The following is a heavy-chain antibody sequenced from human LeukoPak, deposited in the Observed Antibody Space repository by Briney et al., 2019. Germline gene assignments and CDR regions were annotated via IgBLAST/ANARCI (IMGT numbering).Heavy chain of an antibody. CDR3: AGIWSGTYHDY. D-gene: IGHD3-10*01. Sequence: PSETLSLTCSVSGASISSGAGYFWTWIRQPPGKGLEWIGYIYHSGSTYYNPSLKSRVTISLDRSKNQYSLNLNSVTAADTAMYYCAGIWSGTYHDYWGQGTQVIVSS. J-gene: IGHJ4*02. V-gene: IGHV4-30-2*01. CDR2: IYHSGST. CDR1: GASISSGAGYF.